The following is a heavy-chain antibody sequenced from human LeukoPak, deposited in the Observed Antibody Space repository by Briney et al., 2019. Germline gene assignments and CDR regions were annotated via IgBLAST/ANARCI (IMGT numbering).Heavy chain of an antibody. CDR2: IKQDGSEK. Sequence: GSLRLSCAASGFTFSSYWMSWVRQAPGKGLEWVANIKQDGSEKYYVDSVKGRFTISRDNAKNSLYLQMNSLRAEDTAVYYCARLGITGYYYDSSGYYSPFDYWGQGTLVTVSS. V-gene: IGHV3-7*01. D-gene: IGHD3-22*01. CDR3: ARLGITGYYYDSSGYYSPFDY. CDR1: GFTFSSYW. J-gene: IGHJ4*02.